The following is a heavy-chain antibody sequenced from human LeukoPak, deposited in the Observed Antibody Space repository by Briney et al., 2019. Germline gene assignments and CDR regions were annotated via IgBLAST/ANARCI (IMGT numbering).Heavy chain of an antibody. V-gene: IGHV3-30*02. CDR1: GFTFTSYG. J-gene: IGHJ4*02. CDR3: AKGGSYRSQPYFDY. D-gene: IGHD3-16*02. CDR2: IGYDGSNK. Sequence: GGSLRLSCAASGFTFTSYGMHWVRQAPGKGLEWVAFIGYDGSNKFYADSVKGRFTISRDNSKNTVYLQMNSLRAEDTAVYYCAKGGSYRSQPYFDYWGQGTPVTVSS.